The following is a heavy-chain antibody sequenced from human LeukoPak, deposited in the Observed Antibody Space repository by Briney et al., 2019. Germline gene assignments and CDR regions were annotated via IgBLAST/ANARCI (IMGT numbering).Heavy chain of an antibody. D-gene: IGHD3-22*01. CDR3: AGQTGYYDSSGYWKDYDYYYMDV. J-gene: IGHJ6*03. Sequence: SETLSLTCTVSGYSISSGYSWGWIRQPPGKGLERIGSIYHSGSTCYNPSLRSRVTISVDTSKNQFSLNLRSVTATDAAVYYCAGQTGYYDSSGYWKDYDYYYMDVWGKGTTVTISS. V-gene: IGHV4-38-2*02. CDR1: GYSISSGYS. CDR2: IYHSGST.